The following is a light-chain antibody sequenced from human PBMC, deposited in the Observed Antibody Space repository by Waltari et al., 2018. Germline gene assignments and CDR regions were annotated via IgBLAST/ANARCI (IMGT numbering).Light chain of an antibody. CDR1: SSDVGGSNF. CDR3: CAYVGYSTWV. Sequence: SALTQPASVSASPGQSITISCTGTSSDVGGSNFVSWYQQHPGKAPQVIIFEISKRPSGVSNRFSGSKSGNTASLTISGLQAEDEANYYCCAYVGYSTWVFGGGTKLTVV. J-gene: IGLJ3*02. V-gene: IGLV2-23*02. CDR2: EIS.